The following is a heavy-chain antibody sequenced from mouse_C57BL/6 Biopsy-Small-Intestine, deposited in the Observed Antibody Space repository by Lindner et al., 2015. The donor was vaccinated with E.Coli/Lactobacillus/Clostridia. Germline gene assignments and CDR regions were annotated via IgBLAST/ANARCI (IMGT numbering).Heavy chain of an antibody. V-gene: IGHV1-69*01. CDR3: ARGTNVGASTGGVGY. CDR1: GGIFSSYA. D-gene: IGHD3-3*01. J-gene: IGHJ3*01. Sequence: SVKVSCKASGGIFSSYAINWVRQAPGQGLEWMGGIIPIFRSPDYTQRFQGRLTITADESTSTVYMELKSLRSDDTAVYYCARGTNVGASTGGVGYWGQGTLVTVSS. CDR2: IIPIFRSP.